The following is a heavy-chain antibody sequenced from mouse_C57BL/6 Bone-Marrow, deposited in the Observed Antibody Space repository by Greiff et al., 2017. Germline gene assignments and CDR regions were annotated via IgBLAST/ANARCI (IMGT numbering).Heavy chain of an antibody. V-gene: IGHV5-17*01. J-gene: IGHJ1*03. D-gene: IGHD1-1*01. CDR2: ISSGSSTI. Sequence: EVMLVESGGGLVKPGGSLKLSCAASGFTFSDYGMHWVRQAPEKGLEWVAYISSGSSTIYYADTVKGRFTISRDNAKNTLFLQMTSLRSEDTAMYYCARPFYGSRPDWYFDVWGTGTTVTVSS. CDR1: GFTFSDYG. CDR3: ARPFYGSRPDWYFDV.